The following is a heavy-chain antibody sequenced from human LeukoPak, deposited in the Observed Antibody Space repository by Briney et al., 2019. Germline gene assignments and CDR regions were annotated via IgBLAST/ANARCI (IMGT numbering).Heavy chain of an antibody. Sequence: ASVKVSCKASGYTFTSYGISWVRQAPGQGLEWMGGIIPIFGTANYAQKFQGRVTITADKSTSTAYMELSSLRSEDTAVYYCARRVSSYYDSSGYYPFDYWGQGTLVTVSS. CDR1: GYTFTSYG. CDR3: ARRVSSYYDSSGYYPFDY. CDR2: IIPIFGTA. V-gene: IGHV1-69*06. J-gene: IGHJ4*02. D-gene: IGHD3-22*01.